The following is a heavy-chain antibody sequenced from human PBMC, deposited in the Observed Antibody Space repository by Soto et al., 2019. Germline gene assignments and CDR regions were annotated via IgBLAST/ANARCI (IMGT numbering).Heavy chain of an antibody. D-gene: IGHD2-2*02. J-gene: IGHJ6*02. CDR1: GFTFSSYE. V-gene: IGHV3-48*03. Sequence: GGSLRLSCAASGFTFSSYEMNWVRQAPGKGLEWVSYISTSGSTIYYADSVKSRFTISRDNAKDSLYLQMNSLRAEDTAIYYCARDGYCTSTSCYNPVWGQGTTVTVSS. CDR2: ISTSGSTI. CDR3: ARDGYCTSTSCYNPV.